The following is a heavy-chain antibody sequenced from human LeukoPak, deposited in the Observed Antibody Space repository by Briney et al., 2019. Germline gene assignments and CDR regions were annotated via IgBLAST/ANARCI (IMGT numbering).Heavy chain of an antibody. D-gene: IGHD3-10*01. Sequence: PGGSLRLSCAASGFTFSNYEMNWVRQAPGKGLEWLSYISGNGNTIYYADSVKGRFTIPRDNAKNSLYLQMNSLRAEDTAVYYCARGSLVHYYGSGSYRIRAGFDSWGQGTLVTVSS. CDR2: ISGNGNTI. CDR3: ARGSLVHYYGSGSYRIRAGFDS. J-gene: IGHJ4*02. CDR1: GFTFSNYE. V-gene: IGHV3-48*03.